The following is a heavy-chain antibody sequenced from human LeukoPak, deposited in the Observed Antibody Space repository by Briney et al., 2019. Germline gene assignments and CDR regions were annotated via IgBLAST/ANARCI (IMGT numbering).Heavy chain of an antibody. V-gene: IGHV1-69*04. Sequence: SVKVSCKASGGTFSSYAISWVRQAPGQGLEWMGRIIPILGIANYAQKFQGRVTITADKSTSTAYMELSSLRAEDTAVYYCARDHSGMHRFWSGYYNYYYMDVWGKGTTVTVSS. J-gene: IGHJ6*03. D-gene: IGHD3-3*01. CDR3: ARDHSGMHRFWSGYYNYYYMDV. CDR1: GGTFSSYA. CDR2: IIPILGIA.